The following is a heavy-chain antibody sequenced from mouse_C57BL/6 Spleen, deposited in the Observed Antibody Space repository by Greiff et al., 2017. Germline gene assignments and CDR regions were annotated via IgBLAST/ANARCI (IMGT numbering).Heavy chain of an antibody. CDR2: IYPGSGNT. V-gene: IGHV1-76*01. Sequence: VQLQESGAELVRPGASVKLSCKASGYTFTDYYINWVKQRPGQGLEWIARIYPGSGNTYYNEKFKGKATLTAEKSSSTAYMQLSSLTSEDSAVYFCARSEDGYYQAMDYWGQGTSVTVSS. CDR3: ARSEDGYYQAMDY. CDR1: GYTFTDYY. D-gene: IGHD2-3*01. J-gene: IGHJ4*01.